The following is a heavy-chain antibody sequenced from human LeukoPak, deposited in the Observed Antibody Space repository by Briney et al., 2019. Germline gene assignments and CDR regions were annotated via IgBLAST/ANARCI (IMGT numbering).Heavy chain of an antibody. D-gene: IGHD6-19*01. CDR2: IIPSGGST. CDR1: GFTFSRYA. Sequence: GGPLRLSCAASGFTFSRYAMRWVPQAPGKGLQWVLAIIPSGGSTYYADSVKGRFTISRDNSKNTLYLQMNSLRAEDTAVYYCAKGYSSVWYSHFDYWGQGTLVTVSS. V-gene: IGHV3-23*01. CDR3: AKGYSSVWYSHFDY. J-gene: IGHJ4*02.